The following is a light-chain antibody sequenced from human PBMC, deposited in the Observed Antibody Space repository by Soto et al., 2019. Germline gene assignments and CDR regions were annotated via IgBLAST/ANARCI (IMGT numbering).Light chain of an antibody. V-gene: IGLV2-14*01. CDR1: SSDVGGYNF. Sequence: QSALTQPASVSGSPGQSITISCTGTSSDVGGYNFVSWYQQHPGKVPKLVIYEVSNRPSGVPNRFFGSKSGNRASLTISGLQAEDEADYYCSSYTSSNTLVFGGGTKVTVL. CDR2: EVS. J-gene: IGLJ3*02. CDR3: SSYTSSNTLV.